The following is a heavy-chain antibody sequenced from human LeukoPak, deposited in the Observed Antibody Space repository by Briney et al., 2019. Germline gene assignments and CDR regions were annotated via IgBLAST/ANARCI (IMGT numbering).Heavy chain of an antibody. CDR2: IHAGTGNT. D-gene: IGHD3-10*01. J-gene: IGHJ4*02. V-gene: IGHV1-3*01. Sequence: GASVKVSCKTSGYTFISYAIHWVRQAPGQRLEWMGWIHAGTGNTKYSQKFQGRVTITRDTSANTVYMELSSLRSEDTAVYYCARDYYGSGSYFGYWGQGTLVTVSS. CDR3: ARDYYGSGSYFGY. CDR1: GYTFISYA.